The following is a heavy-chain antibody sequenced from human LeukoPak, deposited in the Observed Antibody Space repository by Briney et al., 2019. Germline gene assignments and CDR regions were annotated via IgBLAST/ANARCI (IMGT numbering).Heavy chain of an antibody. CDR3: ARDQGATTGSSAFDI. V-gene: IGHV4-30-4*07. J-gene: IGHJ3*02. CDR2: IYYSGST. CDR1: GGSISSGGYS. Sequence: SETLSLTCAVSGGSISSGGYSWSWIRQPPGKGLEWVGYIYYSGSTYYNPSLKSRVTISVDPSKNQFPLKLSSVTAADTAVYYCARDQGATTGSSAFDIWGQGTMATVSS. D-gene: IGHD1-26*01.